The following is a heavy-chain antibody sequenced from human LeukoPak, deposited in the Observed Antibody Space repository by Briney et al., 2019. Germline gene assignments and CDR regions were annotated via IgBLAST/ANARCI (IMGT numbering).Heavy chain of an antibody. J-gene: IGHJ4*02. Sequence: SETLSLTCTVSGGSISSGDYHWSWIRQPPGTGLEWIGYIYYSGSTYYNPSLKSRVIISIDTSKNQFSLKLSSVTAADTAVYYCARARYCSNGVCYFDYWGQGTLVTVSS. CDR3: ARARYCSNGVCYFDY. D-gene: IGHD2-8*01. CDR2: IYYSGST. V-gene: IGHV4-30-4*01. CDR1: GGSISSGDYH.